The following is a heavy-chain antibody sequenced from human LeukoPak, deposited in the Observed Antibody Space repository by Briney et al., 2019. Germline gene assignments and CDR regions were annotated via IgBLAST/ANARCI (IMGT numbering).Heavy chain of an antibody. CDR3: ARYQYSSSWVDGFDI. Sequence: RGESLKISCQGSGYSFANYWISWVREMPGKGLEWMGRIDPSDSYINYSPSLQGHVSISGDKSINTAYLQWSSLQASDTAMHYCARYQYSSSWVDGFDIWGQGTMVTVSS. CDR1: GYSFANYW. CDR2: IDPSDSYI. V-gene: IGHV5-10-1*01. J-gene: IGHJ3*02. D-gene: IGHD6-13*01.